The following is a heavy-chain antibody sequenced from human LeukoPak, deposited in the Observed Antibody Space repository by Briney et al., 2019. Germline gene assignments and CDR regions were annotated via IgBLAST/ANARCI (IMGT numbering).Heavy chain of an antibody. CDR1: GVTFSSHW. Sequence: GGSLRLSCVVSGVTFSSHWMSWVRQAPGKGLEWVANIKKDGSETYYVDSVKGRFTISRDNAKNSLYLQMNSLRAEDTAMYYCARGRYSGTTYYFDYWGQGTLVTVSS. V-gene: IGHV3-7*03. CDR3: ARGRYSGTTYYFDY. CDR2: IKKDGSET. J-gene: IGHJ4*02. D-gene: IGHD5-12*01.